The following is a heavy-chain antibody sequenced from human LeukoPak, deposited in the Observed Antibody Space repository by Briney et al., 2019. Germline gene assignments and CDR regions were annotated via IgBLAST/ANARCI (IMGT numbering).Heavy chain of an antibody. CDR3: ARVGDYALKD. V-gene: IGHV4-4*07. Sequence: PLETLSLTCTVSGGSISNYYWSWIRQPAGKGLEWIGRFYNSGSTNCNPSLKSRVTMSLDTSKNQFSLKLSSVTAADTAVYYCARVGDYALKDWGQGTLVTVSS. CDR1: GGSISNYY. D-gene: IGHD3-16*01. J-gene: IGHJ4*02. CDR2: FYNSGST.